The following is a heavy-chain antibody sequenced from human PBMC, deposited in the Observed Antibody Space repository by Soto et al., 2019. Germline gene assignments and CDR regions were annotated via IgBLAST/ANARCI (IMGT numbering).Heavy chain of an antibody. CDR3: ARSVSFRYQLLKRGMDV. D-gene: IGHD2-2*01. Sequence: SVKDSCKASGGTFSSYAISWVRQAPVQGLEWMGGIIPIFGTANYAQKFQGRVTITADESTSTAYMELSSLRSEDTAVYYCARSVSFRYQLLKRGMDVWGQGTTVTVSS. V-gene: IGHV1-69*01. CDR2: IIPIFGTA. J-gene: IGHJ6*02. CDR1: GGTFSSYA.